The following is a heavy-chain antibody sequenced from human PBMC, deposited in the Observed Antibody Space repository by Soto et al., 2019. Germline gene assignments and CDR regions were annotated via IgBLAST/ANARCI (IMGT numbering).Heavy chain of an antibody. V-gene: IGHV4-31*03. CDR2: IYNTGST. CDR1: GGSIRSGDYY. CDR3: ARGWGNCSSTDCYYFDP. Sequence: SETLSLTCNVSGGSIRSGDYYWTWIRQHPGKGLEWIGYIYNTGSTYYNPSLESRLTLSLDTSENHFSLKLDFMTAADTAVYSCARGWGNCSSTDCYYFDPWGPGTLVIVS. D-gene: IGHD2-2*01. J-gene: IGHJ4*02.